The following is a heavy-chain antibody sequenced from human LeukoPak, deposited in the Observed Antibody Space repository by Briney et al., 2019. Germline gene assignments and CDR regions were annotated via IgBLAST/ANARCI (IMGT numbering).Heavy chain of an antibody. V-gene: IGHV3-7*01. D-gene: IGHD6-19*01. CDR1: GFTFRAYW. J-gene: IGHJ3*02. CDR3: ARSLRSSGWLPDDAFDI. Sequence: GGSLRLSCAASGFTFRAYWMSWVRQAPGKGLEWVTNIKQDGSEKNYVDSVKGRFTISGDNTKKSLHLQMNSLRAEDTAVYYCARSLRSSGWLPDDAFDIWGQGTKVTVSS. CDR2: IKQDGSEK.